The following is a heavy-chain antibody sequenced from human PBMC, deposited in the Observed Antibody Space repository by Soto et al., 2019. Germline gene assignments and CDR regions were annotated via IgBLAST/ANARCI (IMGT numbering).Heavy chain of an antibody. V-gene: IGHV1-2*04. CDR2: TNPNSGGT. Sequence: ASVKVSCKASGYTFTGYYMHWVRQAPGQGLEWMGWTNPNSGGTNYAQKFQGWVTMTRDTSISTAYMELSRLRSDDTAVYYCARAYCSSTSCYNGDAFDIWGQGTMVTVSS. CDR3: ARAYCSSTSCYNGDAFDI. CDR1: GYTFTGYY. D-gene: IGHD2-2*02. J-gene: IGHJ3*02.